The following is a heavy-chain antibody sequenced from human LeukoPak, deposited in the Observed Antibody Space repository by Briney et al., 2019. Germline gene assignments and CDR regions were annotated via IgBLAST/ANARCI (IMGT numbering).Heavy chain of an antibody. J-gene: IGHJ3*02. Sequence: SETLSLTCTVSGGSISSSSYYWGWIRQPPGKGLEWIGSIYYSGSTYYNPSLKSRVTISVDTPKNQFSLKLSSVTAADTAVYYCARRGGIVVVPAIDIWGQGTMVTVSS. CDR3: ARRGGIVVVPAIDI. CDR1: GGSISSSSYY. D-gene: IGHD2-2*01. V-gene: IGHV4-39*01. CDR2: IYYSGST.